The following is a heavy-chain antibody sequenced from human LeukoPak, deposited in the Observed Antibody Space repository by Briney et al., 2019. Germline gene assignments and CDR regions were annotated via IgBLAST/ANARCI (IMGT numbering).Heavy chain of an antibody. D-gene: IGHD5-18*01. V-gene: IGHV4-59*01. Sequence: SETLSLTCTVSGGSISSYFWSWIRQPPGKGLEWIGYIYNSGSTNYNPSLKSRVTISVDTSKNQFSLELSSVTAADTTVYYCARAPERWYSYGSYTFHYMDVWGKGATVTVSS. CDR2: IYNSGST. J-gene: IGHJ6*03. CDR3: ARAPERWYSYGSYTFHYMDV. CDR1: GGSISSYF.